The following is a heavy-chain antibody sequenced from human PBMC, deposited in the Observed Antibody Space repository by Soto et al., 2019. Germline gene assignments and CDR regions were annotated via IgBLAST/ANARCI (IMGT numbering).Heavy chain of an antibody. CDR2: IWYDGSNK. CDR1: GFTFSSYG. CDR3: AKDQIAVAGIPYYYYYGMDV. V-gene: IGHV3-30*02. D-gene: IGHD6-19*01. Sequence: PGGSLRLSCAASGFTFSSYGMHWVRQAPGKGLEWVAVIWYDGSNKYYADSVKGRFTISRDNSKNTLYLQMNSLRAEDTAVYYCAKDQIAVAGIPYYYYYGMDVWGQGNTVTVSS. J-gene: IGHJ6*02.